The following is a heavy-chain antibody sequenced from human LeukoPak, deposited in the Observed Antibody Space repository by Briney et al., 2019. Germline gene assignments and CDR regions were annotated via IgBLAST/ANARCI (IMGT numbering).Heavy chain of an antibody. CDR3: ANGGSIAVATPLDY. Sequence: GGALRLSCAAPVFTFSNFAMSWVRQAPGKGLEGVSGITGSCRSTYYADSVKGRFTISRDNSKNTLYLQMNSLRAEDTAVYYCANGGSIAVATPLDYWGEGTLVTVSS. J-gene: IGHJ4*02. CDR2: ITGSCRST. V-gene: IGHV3-23*01. CDR1: VFTFSNFA. D-gene: IGHD6-19*01.